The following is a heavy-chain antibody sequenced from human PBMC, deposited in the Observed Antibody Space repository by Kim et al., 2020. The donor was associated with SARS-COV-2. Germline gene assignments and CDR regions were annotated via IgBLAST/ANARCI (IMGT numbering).Heavy chain of an antibody. CDR1: GFTFSSYA. Sequence: GGSLRLSCAASGFTFSSYAMSWVRQAPGKGLEWVSAISGSGGSTYYADSVKGRFTISRDNSKNTLYLQMNSLRAEDTAVYYCAKDGSGRTYYYYGMDVWGQGTTVTVSS. J-gene: IGHJ6*02. CDR3: AKDGSGRTYYYYGMDV. V-gene: IGHV3-23*01. CDR2: ISGSGGST. D-gene: IGHD3-10*01.